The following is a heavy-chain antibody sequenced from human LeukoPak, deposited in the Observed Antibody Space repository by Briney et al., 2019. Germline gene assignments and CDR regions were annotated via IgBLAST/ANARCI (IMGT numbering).Heavy chain of an antibody. Sequence: PSETLSLTCTVSGGSISSNDHYWSWIRQPPGKGLEWIGYIHHSGSTYYNPSLKSRVTISVDTSKNQFSLKLSSVTAADTAVYYCARMEHRTYYDFWSGYYTSYNWFDPWGQGTLVTVSS. CDR1: GGSISSNDHY. V-gene: IGHV4-30-4*08. CDR3: ARMEHRTYYDFWSGYYTSYNWFDP. D-gene: IGHD3-3*01. CDR2: IHHSGST. J-gene: IGHJ5*02.